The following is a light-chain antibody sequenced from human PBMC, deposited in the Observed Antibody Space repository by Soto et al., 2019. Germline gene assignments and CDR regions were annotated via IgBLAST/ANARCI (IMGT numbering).Light chain of an antibody. CDR2: EDS. Sequence: QSVLTQPASVSGSPGQSITISCTGTSSDVGSYNLVSWYQQHPGKAPKLMIYEDSKRPSGVSVRFSGSKSGNTASLTISGLQAEDEADYYCCSYAGSSTLYVFGTGTKVTVL. CDR3: CSYAGSSTLYV. V-gene: IGLV2-23*01. J-gene: IGLJ1*01. CDR1: SSDVGSYNL.